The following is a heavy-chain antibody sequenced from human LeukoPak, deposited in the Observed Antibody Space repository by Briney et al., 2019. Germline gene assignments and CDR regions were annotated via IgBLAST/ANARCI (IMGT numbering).Heavy chain of an antibody. Sequence: ASVKVSCTASGYTFTSYDINWVRQATGQGLEWMGWMNPNSGNTGYAQKFQGRVTMTRNTSISTAYMELSSLRSEDTAVYYCARLVRARQSSRAWFDPWGQGTLVTVSS. V-gene: IGHV1-8*01. CDR1: GYTFTSYD. J-gene: IGHJ5*02. CDR3: ARLVRARQSSRAWFDP. D-gene: IGHD6-6*01. CDR2: MNPNSGNT.